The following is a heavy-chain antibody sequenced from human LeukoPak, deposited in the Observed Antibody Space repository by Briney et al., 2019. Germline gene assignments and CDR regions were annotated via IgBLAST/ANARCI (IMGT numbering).Heavy chain of an antibody. V-gene: IGHV3-7*01. CDR1: GFTFISYC. CDR2: IKQDGSEK. CDR3: AKNTNRLYHYYMDV. J-gene: IGHJ6*03. Sequence: GGSLRLSCAAPGFTFISYCMSWVRQAPGKGLEWVANIKQDGSEKYYVDSVKGRFTISRDNAKNSLYLQMNSLRTEDTAVYYCAKNTNRLYHYYMDVWGKGTTVTISS. D-gene: IGHD1-14*01.